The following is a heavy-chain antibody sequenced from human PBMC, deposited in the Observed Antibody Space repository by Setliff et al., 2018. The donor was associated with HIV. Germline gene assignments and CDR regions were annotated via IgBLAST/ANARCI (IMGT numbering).Heavy chain of an antibody. V-gene: IGHV7-4-1*02. J-gene: IGHJ4*02. Sequence: GASVNVSCKASGYSFSNYAMNWVRQAPGQGLEWMGWININTGNPTYAQGFTGRFVFSLDTSVSTAYLQISSPKAEDTAVYYCARDTSSGGYYFDYWGQGTLVTVSS. CDR3: ARDTSSGGYYFDY. CDR1: GYSFSNYA. D-gene: IGHD6-19*01. CDR2: ININTGNP.